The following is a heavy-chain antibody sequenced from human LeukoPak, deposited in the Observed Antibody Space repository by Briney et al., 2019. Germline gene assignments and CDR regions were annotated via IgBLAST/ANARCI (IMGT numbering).Heavy chain of an antibody. Sequence: GGSLRLSCAASGFTFSSYAMSWVRQAPGKGLEWVSAISGSGGSTYYADSVKGRFTISRDNSKNTLYLQMSSLRAEDTAVYYCAKEGYSSGSSPIDYWGQGTLVTVSS. CDR1: GFTFSSYA. D-gene: IGHD3-10*01. CDR2: ISGSGGST. J-gene: IGHJ4*02. V-gene: IGHV3-23*01. CDR3: AKEGYSSGSSPIDY.